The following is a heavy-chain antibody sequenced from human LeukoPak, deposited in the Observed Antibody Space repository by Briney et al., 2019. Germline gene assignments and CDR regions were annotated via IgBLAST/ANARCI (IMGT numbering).Heavy chain of an antibody. D-gene: IGHD1-1*01. J-gene: IGHJ6*03. CDR3: ARDPYNGAYSEGYYYYYMDV. Sequence: GGSLRLSCEVSGFTFNTFGIHWVRQTPGKGLQWVALISYDGTKTWYTDSVKGRFTISRDNSKNTLYLQMDSLRPEDTAVYYCARDPYNGAYSEGYYYYYMDVWGKGTTVTVSS. V-gene: IGHV3-30*03. CDR1: GFTFNTFG. CDR2: ISYDGTKT.